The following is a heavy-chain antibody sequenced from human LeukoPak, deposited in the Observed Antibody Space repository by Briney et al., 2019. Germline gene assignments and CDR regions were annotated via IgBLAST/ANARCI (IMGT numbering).Heavy chain of an antibody. Sequence: SQTLSLTCTVSGGSISSGGYYWSWIRQPPGKGLEWIGYIYHTGSTYYNPSLKSRVTISSDRSKNQFSLKLISVTAADTAVYYCARGVGTTPRVAFDIWGQGTMVTVSS. D-gene: IGHD1-7*01. CDR2: IYHTGST. CDR1: GGSISSGGYY. V-gene: IGHV4-30-2*01. CDR3: ARGVGTTPRVAFDI. J-gene: IGHJ3*02.